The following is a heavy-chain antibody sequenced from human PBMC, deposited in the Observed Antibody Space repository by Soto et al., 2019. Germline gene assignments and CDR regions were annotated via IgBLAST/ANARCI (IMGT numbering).Heavy chain of an antibody. D-gene: IGHD2-15*01. CDR2: ISAYNGDT. CDR1: GYTFTNYD. V-gene: IGHV1-18*01. CDR3: ARSGLPDPVVVVGHTTFDP. Sequence: QVQLVQSGAEVKKPGASVKVSCKASGYTFTNYDINWVRQAPGQGLEWMGWISAYNGDTKYAQKLQGRVTMTTDTSTSTAYMELSRLRSDDTAVYYCARSGLPDPVVVVGHTTFDPWCQGTLVTVS. J-gene: IGHJ5*02.